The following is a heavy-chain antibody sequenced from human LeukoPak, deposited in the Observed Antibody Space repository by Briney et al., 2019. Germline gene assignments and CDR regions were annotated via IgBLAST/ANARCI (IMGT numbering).Heavy chain of an antibody. CDR3: ARVTEAHYFNY. CDR1: GYTFTDYY. V-gene: IGHV1-2*02. Sequence: ASVKVSCKASGYTFTDYYMHWVRQSPGQGLEWMGWINPNSGGTNYAQKFQGRVTMTRDTSISTAYMELSRLRSDDTAVYYCARVTEAHYFNYWGQGTLVTVSS. J-gene: IGHJ4*02. CDR2: INPNSGGT. D-gene: IGHD6-6*01.